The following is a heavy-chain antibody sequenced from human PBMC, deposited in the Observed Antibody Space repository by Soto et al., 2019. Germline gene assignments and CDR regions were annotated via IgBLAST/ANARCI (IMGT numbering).Heavy chain of an antibody. V-gene: IGHV1-69*13. CDR3: ARDGSGYRSRASPMDV. J-gene: IGHJ6*02. D-gene: IGHD3-22*01. CDR1: GDTFSSYA. Sequence: SVKVSCKASGDTFSSYAISWVRQAPGQGLEWMGGIIPIFGTANYAQKFQGRVTITADESTSTAYMELSSLRSEDTAVYYCARDGSGYRSRASPMDVWGQGTTVTAP. CDR2: IIPIFGTA.